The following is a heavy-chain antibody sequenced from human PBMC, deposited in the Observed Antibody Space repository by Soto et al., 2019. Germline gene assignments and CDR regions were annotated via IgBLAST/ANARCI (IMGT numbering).Heavy chain of an antibody. V-gene: IGHV3-33*01. J-gene: IGHJ6*02. CDR2: IWYDGSNK. Sequence: QVQLVESGGGVVQPGRSLRLSCAASGFTFSSYGMHWVRQAPGKGLEWVAVIWYDGSNKYYADSVKGRFTISRDNSTNALYLQMNSLRAEDTAVYYCARMGVASTSSTYSIYYYYGMDVWGQGTTVTVSS. CDR3: ARMGVASTSSTYSIYYYYGMDV. D-gene: IGHD2-2*01. CDR1: GFTFSSYG.